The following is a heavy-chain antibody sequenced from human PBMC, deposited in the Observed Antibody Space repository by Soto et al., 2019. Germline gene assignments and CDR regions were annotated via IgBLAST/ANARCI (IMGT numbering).Heavy chain of an antibody. V-gene: IGHV1-69*13. CDR1: GGTFSSYA. Sequence: SVKVSCKASGGTFSSYAIGWVRQAPGQGLEWMGGIIPIFGTANYAQKFQGRVTITADESTSTAYMELSSLRSEDTAVYYCASPVGARRQTDAFDIWGQGTMVTVSS. CDR3: ASPVGARRQTDAFDI. D-gene: IGHD1-26*01. CDR2: IIPIFGTA. J-gene: IGHJ3*02.